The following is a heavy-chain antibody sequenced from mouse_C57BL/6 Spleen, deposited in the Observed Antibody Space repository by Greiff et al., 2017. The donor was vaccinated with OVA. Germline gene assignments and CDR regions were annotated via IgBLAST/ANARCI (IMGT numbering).Heavy chain of an antibody. CDR1: GYTFTDYN. Sequence: SGPELVKPGASVKMSCKASGYTFTDYNMHWVKQSHGKSLEWIGYINPNNGGTSYNQKFKGKATLTVNKSSSTAYMELRSLTSEDSAVYYCARSRDSNYVRFAYWGQGTLVTVSA. CDR3: ARSRDSNYVRFAY. V-gene: IGHV1-22*01. D-gene: IGHD2-5*01. CDR2: INPNNGGT. J-gene: IGHJ3*01.